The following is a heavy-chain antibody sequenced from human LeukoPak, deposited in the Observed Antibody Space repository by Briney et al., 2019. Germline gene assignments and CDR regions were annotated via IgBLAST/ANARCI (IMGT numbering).Heavy chain of an antibody. J-gene: IGHJ4*02. CDR3: ASVRGYSYGPAGL. Sequence: ASVKVSCKASGYTFTSYDINWVRQATGQGLEWMGWMNPNSGNTSYAQKFQGRVTMTRNTSISTAYMELSSLRSEDTAVYYCASVRGYSYGPAGLWGQGTLVTVSS. CDR2: MNPNSGNT. V-gene: IGHV1-8*01. CDR1: GYTFTSYD. D-gene: IGHD5-18*01.